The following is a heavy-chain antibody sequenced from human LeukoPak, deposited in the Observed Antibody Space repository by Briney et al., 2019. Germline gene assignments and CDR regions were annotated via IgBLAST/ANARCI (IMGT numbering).Heavy chain of an antibody. D-gene: IGHD2-2*02. J-gene: IGHJ4*02. CDR2: ICANDGNT. CDR3: ARYHCTSSSCYRAYDY. Sequence: GGSLRLSCAASGLTFRNYAMSWVRQAPGKGLEWVSVICANDGNTYYAVSVRGRFTISRDNSESTLYLQMNSLRAEDTAVYYCARYHCTSSSCYRAYDYWGQGSLVIVSS. V-gene: IGHV3-23*01. CDR1: GLTFRNYA.